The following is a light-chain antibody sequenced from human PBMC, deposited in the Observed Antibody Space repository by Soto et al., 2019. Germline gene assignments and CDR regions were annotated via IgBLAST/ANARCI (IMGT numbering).Light chain of an antibody. V-gene: IGKV1-6*01. J-gene: IGKJ1*01. CDR3: LQDYNYPRT. CDR1: QGIRDA. CDR2: AAS. Sequence: AIPMTQSPSSLSASVGDRVTITCRASQGIRDALGWYQQKPGKAPKLLIYAASSLQSGVPSRFRGSGSGTDFTLTISSLQPEDFATYYCLQDYNYPRTFGQGTKVEIK.